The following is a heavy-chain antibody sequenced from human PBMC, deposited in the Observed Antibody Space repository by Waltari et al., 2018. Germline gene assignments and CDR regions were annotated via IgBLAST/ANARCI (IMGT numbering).Heavy chain of an antibody. D-gene: IGHD3-3*01. CDR2: IGGGSGNT. J-gene: IGHJ4*02. CDR1: GFTFTSSA. Sequence: QMQLVQSGPEVKKPGTSVKVSCKASGFTFTSSAVQWVRQARGQRLEWIGWIGGGSGNTNYAQKFQERVTITRDMSTSTAYMELSSLRSEDTAVYYCAADPFGLDLFDYWGQGTLVTVSS. V-gene: IGHV1-58*01. CDR3: AADPFGLDLFDY.